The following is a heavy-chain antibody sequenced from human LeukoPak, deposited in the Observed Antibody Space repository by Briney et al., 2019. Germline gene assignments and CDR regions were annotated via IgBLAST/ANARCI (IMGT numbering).Heavy chain of an antibody. Sequence: GESLKISCKGSGYSFTSYWIGWVRQMPGKGLEWMGIIYPGDSDTRYSPSFQGQVTISADKSISTAYLQWSSPKASDTAMYYCARHRDGYTETDAFDIWGQGTMVTVSS. V-gene: IGHV5-51*01. CDR3: ARHRDGYTETDAFDI. J-gene: IGHJ3*02. CDR1: GYSFTSYW. CDR2: IYPGDSDT. D-gene: IGHD5-24*01.